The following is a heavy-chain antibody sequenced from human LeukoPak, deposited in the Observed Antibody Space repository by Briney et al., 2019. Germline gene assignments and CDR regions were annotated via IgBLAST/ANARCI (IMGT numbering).Heavy chain of an antibody. D-gene: IGHD6-13*01. CDR2: IYHSGST. CDR1: GYSISSGYY. J-gene: IGHJ4*02. V-gene: IGHV4-38-2*02. Sequence: SETLSLACTVSGYSISSGYYWGWIRQPPGQGLEWIGSIYHSGSTYYNPSLKSRVTISVDTSKNQFSLKLSSVTAADTAVYYCARWGAAAGKPHWGQGTLVTVSS. CDR3: ARWGAAAGKPH.